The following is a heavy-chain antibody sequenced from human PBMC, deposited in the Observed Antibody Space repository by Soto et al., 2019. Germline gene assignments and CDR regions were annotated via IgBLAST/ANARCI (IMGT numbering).Heavy chain of an antibody. J-gene: IGHJ4*02. CDR1: GGSFSGYY. CDR2: INHSGST. D-gene: IGHD3-10*01. CDR3: ARGRVRGVITHLGGYFDY. Sequence: SETLSLTCAVYGGSFSGYYWSWIRQPPGKGLEWIGEINHSGSTNYNPSLKSRVTISVDTSKNQFSLKLSSVTAADTAVYYCARGRVRGVITHLGGYFDYWGQGTLVTVSS. V-gene: IGHV4-34*01.